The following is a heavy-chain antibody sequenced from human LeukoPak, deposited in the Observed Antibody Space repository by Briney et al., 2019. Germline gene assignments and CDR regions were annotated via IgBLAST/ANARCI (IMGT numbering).Heavy chain of an antibody. CDR3: ARDFESTTYFNYYFDY. V-gene: IGHV3-30-3*01. D-gene: IGHD1-14*01. J-gene: IGHJ4*02. Sequence: QAPXXXLEWXAVISYDGSNKYYADSVKGRFTISRDNSKNTLYLQMNSLRAEGTAVYYCARDFESTTYFNYYFDYWGQGTLVTVSS. CDR2: ISYDGSNK.